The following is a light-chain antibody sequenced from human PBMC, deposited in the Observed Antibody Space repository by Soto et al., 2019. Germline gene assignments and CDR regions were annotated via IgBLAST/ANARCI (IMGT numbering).Light chain of an antibody. CDR1: SSDVGGYNY. CDR2: DVS. J-gene: IGLJ1*01. CDR3: SSYTSSSPLV. V-gene: IGLV2-14*01. Sequence: QSALTQPASVSGSPGQSITISCTGTSSDVGGYNYVSWYQQHPGKAPKLMIYDVSNRPSGVSNRFSGSKSGNTASLTISGLQAEDEADYHCSSYTSSSPLVFGTGTKVTVL.